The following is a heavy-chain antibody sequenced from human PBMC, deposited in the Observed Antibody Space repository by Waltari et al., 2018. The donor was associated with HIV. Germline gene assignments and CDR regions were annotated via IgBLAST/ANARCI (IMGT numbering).Heavy chain of an antibody. Sequence: QVQLQESGPGLVRPSETLSLNCTVSGYAIRSGFYWAWLRRPRGKGLEWIGSMFHSGSTYYNPSLKSRVTMSIDVTKNRISLNLKSVTATDTALYYCARAQENSGGLAFQLRGLGTLVTVSS. CDR1: GYAIRSGFY. D-gene: IGHD2-15*01. J-gene: IGHJ1*01. V-gene: IGHV4-38-2*02. CDR2: MFHSGST. CDR3: ARAQENSGGLAFQL.